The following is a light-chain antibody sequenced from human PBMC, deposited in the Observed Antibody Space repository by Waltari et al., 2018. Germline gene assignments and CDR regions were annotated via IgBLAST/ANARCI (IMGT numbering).Light chain of an antibody. CDR1: QRITIW. Sequence: DIQMTQSPSTLSASIGDRVTITCRASQRITIWLAWYQQKPGKAPKLLLYKASTLEGGVPSRFSGSGSGTEFTLTISSLQPDDFATYHCQQYKSYPYTFGQGTKLEIK. CDR2: KAS. J-gene: IGKJ2*01. CDR3: QQYKSYPYT. V-gene: IGKV1-5*03.